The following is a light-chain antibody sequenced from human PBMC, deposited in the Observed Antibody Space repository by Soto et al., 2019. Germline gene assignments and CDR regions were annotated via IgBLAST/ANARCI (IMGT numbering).Light chain of an antibody. CDR2: DAS. CDR1: QSISSW. V-gene: IGKV1-5*01. Sequence: DIQMTQSPSALSASVGDRATITCRASQSISSWLAWYQQKPGKAPKLLIYDASSLESGVPSRFSGSGSGTEFTLTISSLQPDDFATYYCQQYASYPWTFGRGTKVDIK. CDR3: QQYASYPWT. J-gene: IGKJ1*01.